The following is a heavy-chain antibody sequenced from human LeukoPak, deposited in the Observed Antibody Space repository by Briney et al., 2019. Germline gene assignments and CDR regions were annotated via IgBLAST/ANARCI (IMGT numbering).Heavy chain of an antibody. Sequence: SETLSLTCTVSGYSISSGHYWGWIRQPPGKGLEWIGGIYHSGSTYYNPSLKSRVTISVDTSKNQFSLKLSSVTAADTAVYYCARPQMGGTGDYWGQGTLVTVSS. CDR3: ARPQMGGTGDY. J-gene: IGHJ4*02. V-gene: IGHV4-38-2*02. D-gene: IGHD1-26*01. CDR1: GYSISSGHY. CDR2: IYHSGST.